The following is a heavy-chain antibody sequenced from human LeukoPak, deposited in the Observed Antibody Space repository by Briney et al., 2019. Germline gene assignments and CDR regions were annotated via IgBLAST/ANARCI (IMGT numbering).Heavy chain of an antibody. D-gene: IGHD3-9*01. CDR2: INHSGST. J-gene: IGHJ4*02. V-gene: IGHV4-34*01. CDR3: ARGFPNFDWLLNKYYFDY. CDR1: GGSFSGYY. Sequence: SETLSLTCAVYGGSFSGYYWSWIRQPPGKGLEWIGEINHSGSTNYNPSLKSRVTISVDTSKNQFSLKLSSVTAADTAVHYCARGFPNFDWLLNKYYFDYWGQGTLVTVSS.